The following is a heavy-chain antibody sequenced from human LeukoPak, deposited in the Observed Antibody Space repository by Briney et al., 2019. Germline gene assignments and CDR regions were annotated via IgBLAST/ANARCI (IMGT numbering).Heavy chain of an antibody. D-gene: IGHD3-9*01. Sequence: GGSLRLSCAASGFTFSSYWMHWVRQAPGKGLVWVSRINSDGSSTSYADSVKGRFTISRDNAKNTLYLQMNSLRAEDTAVYYCARAISTGPIDYFDYWGQGTLVTVSS. V-gene: IGHV3-74*01. CDR3: ARAISTGPIDYFDY. CDR2: INSDGSST. J-gene: IGHJ4*02. CDR1: GFTFSSYW.